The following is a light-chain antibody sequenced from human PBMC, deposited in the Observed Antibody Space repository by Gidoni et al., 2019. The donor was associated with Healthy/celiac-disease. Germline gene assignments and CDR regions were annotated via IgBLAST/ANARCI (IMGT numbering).Light chain of an antibody. V-gene: IGLV2-8*01. CDR1: SSDVGGYNY. Sequence: QSALTQPPSASGSPGQPVTISCTGTSSDVGGYNYVSWYQQHPGKAPKLMIYEVSKRPSGVPDRFSGSKSGNTASLTASGLQAEDEADYYCSSYAGSNNYVFGTGTKVTVL. CDR2: EVS. CDR3: SSYAGSNNYV. J-gene: IGLJ1*01.